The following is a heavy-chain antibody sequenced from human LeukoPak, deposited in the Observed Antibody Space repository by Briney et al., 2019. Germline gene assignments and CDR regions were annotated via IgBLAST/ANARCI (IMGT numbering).Heavy chain of an antibody. CDR1: AFTFSDYY. CDR3: ARALPPTRYSGSYYSNFDY. J-gene: IGHJ4*02. D-gene: IGHD1-26*01. V-gene: IGHV3-11*04. Sequence: GGSLRLSCAASAFTFSDYYMGWIRQAPGKGLEWVSYISSSGSATYYADSVKGRFTVSRDNAKNSLYLQMNSLRAEDTAVYYCARALPPTRYSGSYYSNFDYWGQGTLVTVSS. CDR2: ISSSGSAT.